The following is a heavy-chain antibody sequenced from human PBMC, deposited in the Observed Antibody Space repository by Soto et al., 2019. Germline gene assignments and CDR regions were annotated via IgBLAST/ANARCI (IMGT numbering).Heavy chain of an antibody. CDR3: ARGLIYDSSGYYFDY. CDR1: GYTFTSYG. D-gene: IGHD3-22*01. J-gene: IGHJ4*02. Sequence: ASVKVSCKASGYTFTSYGISWVRQAPGQGLEWMGWISAYNGNTNYAQKLQGRVTMTTDTSTSTAYMELRSLRSDDTAVYYCARGLIYDSSGYYFDYWGQGTLVTSPQ. V-gene: IGHV1-18*01. CDR2: ISAYNGNT.